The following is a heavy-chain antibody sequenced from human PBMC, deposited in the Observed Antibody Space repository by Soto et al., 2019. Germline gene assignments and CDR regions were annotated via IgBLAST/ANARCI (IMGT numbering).Heavy chain of an antibody. V-gene: IGHV5-51*01. CDR3: ARLIISSIAAAETYPYGMDV. CDR2: IYPGDSDT. J-gene: IGHJ6*02. CDR1: GYTFTDYW. Sequence: GESLKISCKGSGYTFTDYWIGWVRQLPGKGLEWMGIIYPGDSDTRYSPSFQGHVTITVDKSTSTAYLQWNTLKASDTAMYYCARLIISSIAAAETYPYGMDVWGQGTTVTVSS. D-gene: IGHD6-13*01.